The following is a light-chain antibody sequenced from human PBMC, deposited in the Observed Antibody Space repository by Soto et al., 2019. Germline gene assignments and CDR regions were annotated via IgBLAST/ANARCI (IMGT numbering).Light chain of an antibody. CDR2: AAS. CDR1: QGISSY. CDR3: QQYYTYPRT. J-gene: IGKJ1*01. Sequence: AIRMTQSPSSLSASTGDRVIITCRASQGISSYLVWYHQKPGKAPKLLIYAASTLQSGVPSRFSGSGSGTDFTLTISFLQSEDFGTYYCQQYYTYPRTFGQGTKVEIK. V-gene: IGKV1-8*01.